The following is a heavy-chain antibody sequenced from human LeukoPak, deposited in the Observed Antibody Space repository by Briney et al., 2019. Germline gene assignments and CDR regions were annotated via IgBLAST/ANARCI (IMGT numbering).Heavy chain of an antibody. CDR2: ITSDGSST. D-gene: IGHD3-3*01. V-gene: IGHV3-74*01. CDR1: GFTFSSYW. J-gene: IGHJ4*02. Sequence: PGGSLRLSCAASGFTFSSYWMHWVRHAPGKGLVWVPRITSDGSSTNSADSAKCPFTISRDNTKNTLYLQKNSLRAEDTAVYYCARLYYDFGWGQGTLVTVSS. CDR3: ARLYYDFG.